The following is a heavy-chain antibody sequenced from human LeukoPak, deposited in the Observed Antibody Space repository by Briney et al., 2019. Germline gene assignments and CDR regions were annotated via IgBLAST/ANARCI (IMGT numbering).Heavy chain of an antibody. CDR3: ARAARGVNYFDY. CDR2: MNPNSGNT. D-gene: IGHD3-10*01. V-gene: IGHV1-8*01. J-gene: IGHJ4*02. Sequence: ASVKVSCKVSGYTLTELSIHWVRQATGQGLEWMGWMNPNSGNTGYAQKFQGRVTMTRNTSISTAYMELSSLLSEDTALYYCARAARGVNYFDYWGQGTLVTVSS. CDR1: GYTLTELS.